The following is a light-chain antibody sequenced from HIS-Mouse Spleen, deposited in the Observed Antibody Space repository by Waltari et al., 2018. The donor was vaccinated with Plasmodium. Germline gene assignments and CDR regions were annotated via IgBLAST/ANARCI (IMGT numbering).Light chain of an antibody. V-gene: IGKV3-15*01. Sequence: EIVMTQSPATLSVCPGERATLSCRASQIVSSNLACYQQKPGQAPRLLIYGASTRATGIPARFSGSGSGTEFTLTISSLQSEDFAVYYCQQYNNWSFTFGPGTKVDIK. J-gene: IGKJ3*01. CDR2: GAS. CDR1: QIVSSN. CDR3: QQYNNWSFT.